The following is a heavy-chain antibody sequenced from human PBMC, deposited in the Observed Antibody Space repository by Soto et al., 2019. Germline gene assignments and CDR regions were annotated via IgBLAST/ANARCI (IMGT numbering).Heavy chain of an antibody. J-gene: IGHJ3*02. CDR3: ARRFTYYYYDSSGSDAFDI. D-gene: IGHD3-22*01. CDR1: GYTFTSYG. Sequence: QVQLVQSGAEVKKPGASVKVSCKASGYTFTSYGISWVRQAPGQGLEWMGWISAYNGNTNYAQKLQGRLTMTTDTSTSTADMDLRSLSSDATAVYYCARRFTYYYYDSSGSDAFDIWGQGRMVTVSS. CDR2: ISAYNGNT. V-gene: IGHV1-18*04.